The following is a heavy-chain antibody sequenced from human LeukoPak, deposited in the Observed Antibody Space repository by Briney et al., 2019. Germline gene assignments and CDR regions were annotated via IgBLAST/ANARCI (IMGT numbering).Heavy chain of an antibody. J-gene: IGHJ3*01. CDR1: GYTFTDYY. CDR2: VDPEDGET. Sequence: GASVKVSCKASGYTFTDYYMHWVQQAPGKGLEWMGRVDPEDGETIYAEKFQGRVTITADTSTNTAYMELSSLRSEDTAVYYCAKTLAVGYCSSTSCYTNAFDVWGQGTMVTVSS. D-gene: IGHD2-2*02. CDR3: AKTLAVGYCSSTSCYTNAFDV. V-gene: IGHV1-69-2*01.